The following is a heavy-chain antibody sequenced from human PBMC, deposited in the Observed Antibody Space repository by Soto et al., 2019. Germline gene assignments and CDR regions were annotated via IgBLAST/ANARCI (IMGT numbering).Heavy chain of an antibody. CDR3: SSRVTDAPT. CDR1: GGSISSYY. J-gene: IGHJ5*02. Sequence: SETLSLTCSVSGGSISSYYWTWIRQPPGKGLEWIGYIYYSGGTNYNPSLKSRVTISVDTSKNQFSLKLSSVTAADTAVYYCSSRVTDAPTWGQGTLVTVSS. V-gene: IGHV4-59*01. CDR2: IYYSGGT. D-gene: IGHD3-10*01.